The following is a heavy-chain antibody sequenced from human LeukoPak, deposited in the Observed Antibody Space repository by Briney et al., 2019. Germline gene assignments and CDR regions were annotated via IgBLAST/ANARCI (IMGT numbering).Heavy chain of an antibody. CDR2: IFPSGST. CDR3: ARDLTVRQLTGHKYYFDN. CDR1: GVSISSNS. D-gene: IGHD3-9*01. J-gene: IGHJ4*02. V-gene: IGHV4-4*07. Sequence: SETLSLTCTVSGVSISSNSWSWIRQPAGKGLEWLGRIFPSGSTNYDPSLKGRVSLSVDRSKSQFYLRMTSVTAADTAVYYCARDLTVRQLTGHKYYFDNWGQGTLVAVSS.